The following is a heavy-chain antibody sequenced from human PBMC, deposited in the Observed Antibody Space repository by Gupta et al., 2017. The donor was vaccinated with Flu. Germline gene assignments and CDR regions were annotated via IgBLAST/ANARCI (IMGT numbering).Heavy chain of an antibody. J-gene: IGHJ4*02. CDR2: VSYSGNT. CDR3: ATFDAFNKWNAYFEF. V-gene: IGHV4-61*10. D-gene: IGHD1-20*01. Sequence: GKGLEWIGYVSYSGNTDYIPSLKSRVTISLDTSKNQFSMKLTSVTAADTAVYYCATFDAFNKWNAYFEFWGQGTPVTVSS.